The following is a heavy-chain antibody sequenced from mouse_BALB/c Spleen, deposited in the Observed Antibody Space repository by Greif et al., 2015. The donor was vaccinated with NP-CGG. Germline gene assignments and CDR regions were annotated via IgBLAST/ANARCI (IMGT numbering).Heavy chain of an antibody. CDR3: ARGQLGRGAMDY. D-gene: IGHD4-1*02. V-gene: IGHV2-9*02. CDR1: GFSLTSYG. Sequence: VKLMESGPGLVAPSQSLSITCTVSGFSLTSYGVHWVRQPPGKGLEWLGVIWAGGSTNYNSALMSRLSISKDNSKSQVFLKMNSLQTDDTAMYYCARGQLGRGAMDYWGQGTSVTVSS. J-gene: IGHJ4*01. CDR2: IWAGGST.